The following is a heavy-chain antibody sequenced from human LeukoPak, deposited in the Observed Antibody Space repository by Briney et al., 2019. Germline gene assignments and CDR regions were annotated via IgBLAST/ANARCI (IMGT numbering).Heavy chain of an antibody. CDR2: INPNSGGT. V-gene: IGHV1-2*02. CDR1: GYTFTGYY. D-gene: IGHD6-13*01. J-gene: IGHJ4*02. Sequence: VASVKVSCKASGYTFTGYYMHWVRQAPGQGLEWMGWINPNSGGTNYAQKFQGRVTMTRDTSISTAYMELSRLRSDDTAVYYCARDWHSSSWYGDWGQGTLVTISS. CDR3: ARDWHSSSWYGD.